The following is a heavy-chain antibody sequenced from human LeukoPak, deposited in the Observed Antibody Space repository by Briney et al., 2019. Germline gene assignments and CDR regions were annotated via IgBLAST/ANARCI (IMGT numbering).Heavy chain of an antibody. CDR3: ARGNYYDSSGYHQRFSDYFDY. V-gene: IGHV4-59*01. Sequence: SETLSLTCTVSGVSISSYYWSWIRQPPGKGLEWIGYIYYSGSTNYNPSLKSRVTISVDTSKNQFSLKLSSVTAADTAVYYCARGNYYDSSGYHQRFSDYFDYWGQGTLVTVSS. J-gene: IGHJ4*02. CDR2: IYYSGST. CDR1: GVSISSYY. D-gene: IGHD3-22*01.